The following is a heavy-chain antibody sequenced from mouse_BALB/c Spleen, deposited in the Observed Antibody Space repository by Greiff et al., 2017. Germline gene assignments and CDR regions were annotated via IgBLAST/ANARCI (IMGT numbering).Heavy chain of an antibody. Sequence: VQLQQSGTVLARPGASVKMSCKASGYSFTSYWMHWVQQGPGQGLEWIGAIYPGNSDTSYNQTFKGKAILTAVTSANTAYMELSRLTNEDSAVYYCTRRVYDGYAWFAYWGQGTLVTVSA. J-gene: IGHJ3*01. CDR1: GYSFTSYW. V-gene: IGHV1-5*01. CDR3: TRRVYDGYAWFAY. CDR2: IYPGNSDT. D-gene: IGHD2-3*01.